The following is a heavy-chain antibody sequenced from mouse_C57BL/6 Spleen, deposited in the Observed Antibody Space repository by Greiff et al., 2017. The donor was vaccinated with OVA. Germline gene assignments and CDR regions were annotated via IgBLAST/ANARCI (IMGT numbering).Heavy chain of an antibody. V-gene: IGHV1-18*01. CDR3: ARNYYYGSSSYYFDY. J-gene: IGHJ2*01. D-gene: IGHD1-1*01. CDR2: INPNNGGT. CDR1: GYTFTDYN. Sequence: VQLKQSGPELVKPGASVKIPCKASGYTFTDYNMDWVKQSHGKSLEWIGDINPNNGGTNYNQKFKGKATLTLDKSSSTAYMELRRLSSEDTAVYYCARNYYYGSSSYYFDYWGQGTTLTVSS.